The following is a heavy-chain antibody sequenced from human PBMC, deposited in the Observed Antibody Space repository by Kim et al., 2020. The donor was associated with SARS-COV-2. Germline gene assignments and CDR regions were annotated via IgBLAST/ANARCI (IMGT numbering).Heavy chain of an antibody. Sequence: GGSLRLSCAASGFTFSSYGMHWVRQAPGKGLEWVAVISYDGSNKYYADSVKGRFTISRDNSKNTLYLQMNSLRAEDTAVYYCARDRNSSAMDVWGQGTTVTVSS. V-gene: IGHV3-33*05. CDR3: ARDRNSSAMDV. CDR2: ISYDGSNK. J-gene: IGHJ6*02. CDR1: GFTFSSYG. D-gene: IGHD6-19*01.